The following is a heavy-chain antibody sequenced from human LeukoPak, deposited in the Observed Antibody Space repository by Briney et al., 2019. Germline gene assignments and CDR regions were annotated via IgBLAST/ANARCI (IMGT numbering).Heavy chain of an antibody. J-gene: IGHJ5*02. V-gene: IGHV1-2*06. CDR1: GGTFSSYA. Sequence: ASVKVSCKASGGTFSSYAISWVRQAPGQGLEWMGRINPNSGGTNYAQKFQGRVTMTRDTSISTAYMELSRLRSDDTAVYYCAREDTAMVTSGNWFDPWGQGTLVTVSS. D-gene: IGHD5-18*01. CDR2: INPNSGGT. CDR3: AREDTAMVTSGNWFDP.